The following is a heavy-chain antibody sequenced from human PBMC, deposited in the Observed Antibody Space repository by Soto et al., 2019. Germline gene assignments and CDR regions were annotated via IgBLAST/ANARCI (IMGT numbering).Heavy chain of an antibody. CDR1: GLSFSGYY. V-gene: IGHV4-34*01. CDR2: INHSGST. CDR3: RWETGHCSGGSCYPTYYYYYYMDV. J-gene: IGHJ6*03. Sequence: SATLSLTCADNGLSFSGYYWSWIGQPPVLGLEWIGEINHSGSTNYNLSLKSRVTISVDTSKNQFSLKLSSVTAADTAVYYCRWETGHCSGGSCYPTYYYYYYMDVWGKGT. D-gene: IGHD2-15*01.